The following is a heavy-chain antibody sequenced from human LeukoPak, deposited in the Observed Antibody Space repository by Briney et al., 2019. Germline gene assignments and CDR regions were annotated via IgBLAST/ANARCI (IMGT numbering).Heavy chain of an antibody. J-gene: IGHJ6*04. Sequence: GGSLRLSCAASGFTFDDYAMRWVRQAPGQGLEWVSWISGYGGSTNYAQSGKGRFTITRDNSKNAVYLQMNSLRAEDTALYYCAKDLDYLLDYYYGMDVWGKGTTVTVSS. CDR1: GFTFDDYA. V-gene: IGHV3-43D*04. CDR2: ISGYGGST. D-gene: IGHD4-11*01. CDR3: AKDLDYLLDYYYGMDV.